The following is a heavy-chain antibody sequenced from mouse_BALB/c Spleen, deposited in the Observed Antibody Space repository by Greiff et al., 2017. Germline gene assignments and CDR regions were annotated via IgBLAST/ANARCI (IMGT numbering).Heavy chain of an antibody. D-gene: IGHD2-14*01. CDR1: GYTFTSYW. CDR2: IDPSDSYT. V-gene: IGHV1-69*02. J-gene: IGHJ4*01. CDR3: AEGDRLYAMDY. Sequence: QVQLQQPGAELVKPGASVKLSCKASGYTFTSYWMHWVKQRPGQGLEWIGEIDPSDSYTNYNQKFKGKATLTVDKSSSTAYMQLSSLTSEDSAVYYCAEGDRLYAMDYWGQGTSVTVSS.